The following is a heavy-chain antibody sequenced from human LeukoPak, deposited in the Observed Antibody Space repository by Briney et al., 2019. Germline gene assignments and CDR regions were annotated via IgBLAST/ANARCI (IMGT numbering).Heavy chain of an antibody. V-gene: IGHV4-61*05. CDR3: ARFVRFFPNWFDP. J-gene: IGHJ5*02. CDR2: IYYSGST. Sequence: SETLSLTCTVSGGSISSSSYYWGWIRQPPGKGLEWIGYIYYSGSTNYNPSLKSRVTISVDTSKNQFSLKLSSVTAADTAVYYCARFVRFFPNWFDPWGQGTLVTVSS. CDR1: GGSISSSSYY. D-gene: IGHD2/OR15-2a*01.